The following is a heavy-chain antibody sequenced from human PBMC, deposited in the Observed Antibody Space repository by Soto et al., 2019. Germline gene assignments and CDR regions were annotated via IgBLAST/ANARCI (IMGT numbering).Heavy chain of an antibody. J-gene: IGHJ4*02. CDR1: GYTFTSYG. V-gene: IGHV1-18*01. D-gene: IGHD2-21*02. CDR2: VSAYTGNT. CDR3: ARFQVVTPLDY. Sequence: QVQLVQSVAEVKKPGASVKVSCKASGYTFTSYGISWVRQAPGQGLEWMGWVSAYTGNTNYAQHLQGRVTMTTDTSTTTAYMELRSLRSDDTAVYYCARFQVVTPLDYWGQGTLVTVSS.